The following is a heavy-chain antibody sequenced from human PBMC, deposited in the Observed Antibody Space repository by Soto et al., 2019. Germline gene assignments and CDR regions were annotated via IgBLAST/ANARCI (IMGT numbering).Heavy chain of an antibody. Sequence: PSETRSLTCTVSGGSISIGGYYSIWIRQHPGKCLEWIGYIYYSGSTYYNPSLKSRVTISVDTSKNQFSLKLSSVTAADTAVYYCATKRDAFDIWGQGTMVTVSS. CDR2: IYYSGST. CDR3: ATKRDAFDI. CDR1: GGSISIGGYY. V-gene: IGHV4-31*03. J-gene: IGHJ3*02.